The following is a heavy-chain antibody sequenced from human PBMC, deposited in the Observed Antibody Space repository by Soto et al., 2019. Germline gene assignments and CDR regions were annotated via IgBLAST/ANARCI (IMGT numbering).Heavy chain of an antibody. CDR2: INPSSGST. Sequence: ASVKGACKALGYDLTSYYMHWVRQAPGQGLEWMGIINPSSGSTSFPQKFQDRVTMTRDTSTSTVYMELNSLRSDDTAVYYCARDQRHYDILTGYYFYGMDVWGQGTTVTVSS. V-gene: IGHV1-46*01. CDR1: GYDLTSYY. D-gene: IGHD3-9*01. J-gene: IGHJ6*02. CDR3: ARDQRHYDILTGYYFYGMDV.